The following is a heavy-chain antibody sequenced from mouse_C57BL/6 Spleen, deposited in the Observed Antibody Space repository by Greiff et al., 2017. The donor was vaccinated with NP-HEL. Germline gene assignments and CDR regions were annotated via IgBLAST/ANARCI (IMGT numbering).Heavy chain of an antibody. J-gene: IGHJ1*03. Sequence: QVQLQQSGPELVKPGASVKISCKASGYAFSSSWMNWVKQRPGKGLEWIGRIYPGDGDTNYNGKFKGKATLTADKSSSTAYMQLSSLTSEDSAVYFCARQDYGTGAGVWGTGTTVTVSS. D-gene: IGHD1-1*01. CDR3: ARQDYGTGAGV. CDR2: IYPGDGDT. CDR1: GYAFSSSW. V-gene: IGHV1-82*01.